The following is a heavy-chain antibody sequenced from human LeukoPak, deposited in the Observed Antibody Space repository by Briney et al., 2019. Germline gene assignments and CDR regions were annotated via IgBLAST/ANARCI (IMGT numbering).Heavy chain of an antibody. CDR1: GFTVSSNY. Sequence: GGSLRLSCAASGFTVSSNYMSWVRQAPGKGLEWVSLIYSGGSTYYADSVKGRFTISRHNSENTLYLQMNSLRSEDTAVYYCATRGPAAGTGADYWGQGTLVTVPS. V-gene: IGHV3-53*04. CDR2: IYSGGST. D-gene: IGHD6-13*01. J-gene: IGHJ4*02. CDR3: ATRGPAAGTGADY.